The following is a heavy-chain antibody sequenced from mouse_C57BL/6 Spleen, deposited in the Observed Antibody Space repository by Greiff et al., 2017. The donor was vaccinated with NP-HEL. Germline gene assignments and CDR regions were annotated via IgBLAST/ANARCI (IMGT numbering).Heavy chain of an antibody. D-gene: IGHD2-5*01. Sequence: EVMLVESGGGLVKPGGSLKLSCAASGFTFSDYGMHWVRQAPEKGLEWVAYISSGSSTIYYADTVKGRFTISRDNAKNTLFLQMTSLRSEDTAMYYCARDSKRYAMDYWGQGTSVTVSS. CDR3: ARDSKRYAMDY. CDR1: GFTFSDYG. CDR2: ISSGSSTI. V-gene: IGHV5-17*01. J-gene: IGHJ4*01.